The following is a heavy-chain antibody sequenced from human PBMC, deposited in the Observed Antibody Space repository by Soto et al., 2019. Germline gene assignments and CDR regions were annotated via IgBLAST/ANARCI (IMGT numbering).Heavy chain of an antibody. CDR2: ISAYNGNT. V-gene: IGHV1-18*04. J-gene: IGHJ5*01. D-gene: IGHD2-2*01. Sequence: ASVKVSCKASGYTFTSYGISWVRQAPGQGLEWMGWISAYNGNTNYAQKLQDRVTMTRDTSISTAYMELSSLRFEDTAMYYCARGRFYSETSTWFGFWGQGTPVTVSS. CDR1: GYTFTSYG. CDR3: ARGRFYSETSTWFGF.